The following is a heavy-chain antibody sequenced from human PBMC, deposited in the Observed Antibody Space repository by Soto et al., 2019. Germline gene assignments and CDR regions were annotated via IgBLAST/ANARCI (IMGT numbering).Heavy chain of an antibody. V-gene: IGHV3-9*01. Sequence: GGSLRLSCAASGFTFDDYAMHWVRQAPGKGLEWVSGISWNSGSIGYADSVKGRFTISRDNAKNSLYLQMNSLRAEDTALYYCAKDTSRNRRYYYYMDVWGKGTTVTVSS. CDR2: ISWNSGSI. J-gene: IGHJ6*03. CDR1: GFTFDDYA. D-gene: IGHD6-6*01. CDR3: AKDTSRNRRYYYYMDV.